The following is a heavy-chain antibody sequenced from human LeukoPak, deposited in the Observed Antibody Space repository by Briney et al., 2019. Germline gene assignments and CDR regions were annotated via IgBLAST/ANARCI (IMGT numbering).Heavy chain of an antibody. CDR1: GFSFSYYT. V-gene: IGHV3-21*01. J-gene: IGHJ4*02. CDR2: ISSTGTFI. CDR3: ARGYCSGGTCYFDY. D-gene: IGHD2-15*01. Sequence: GGSPRLSCAASGFSFSYYTVNWVRQAPGKGLEWVSSISSTGTFIYYADSVKGRFTISRDNAKSSLFLQMDSLRAEDTAVYYCARGYCSGGTCYFDYWGQGTLVTVSS.